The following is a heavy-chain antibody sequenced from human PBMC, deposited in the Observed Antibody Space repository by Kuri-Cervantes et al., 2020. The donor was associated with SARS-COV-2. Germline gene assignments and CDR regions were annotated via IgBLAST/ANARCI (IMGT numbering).Heavy chain of an antibody. CDR1: GFTFSGSA. CDR3: ALSGYRGWFDPLDY. J-gene: IGHJ4*02. Sequence: GESLKISCAASGFTFSGSAMHWVRQASGKGLEWVGHIRSKANSYATAYAASVKGRFTISRDNSKNTLYLQMNSLRAEDTAVYYCALSGYRGWFDPLDYWGQGTLVTVSS. V-gene: IGHV3-73*01. CDR2: IRSKANSYAT. D-gene: IGHD6-13*01.